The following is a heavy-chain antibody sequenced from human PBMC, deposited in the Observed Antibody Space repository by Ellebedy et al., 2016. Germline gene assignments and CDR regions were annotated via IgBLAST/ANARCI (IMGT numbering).Heavy chain of an antibody. CDR1: GHTFTTFS. Sequence: ASVKVSXKASGHTFTTFSITWVRQVPGQGLEWMGFVNTFSGNTKFAKKFQGRVSMTTDSSTHTAYMDLRSLRSDDTAMYYCAKTSGWGYGENWGQGTLVTVSS. CDR2: VNTFSGNT. V-gene: IGHV1-18*04. D-gene: IGHD3-10*01. J-gene: IGHJ4*02. CDR3: AKTSGWGYGEN.